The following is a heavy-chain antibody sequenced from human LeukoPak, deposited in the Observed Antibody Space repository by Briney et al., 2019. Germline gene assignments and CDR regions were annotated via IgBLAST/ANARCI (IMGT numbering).Heavy chain of an antibody. V-gene: IGHV5-10-1*01. CDR1: GYSFTSYW. CDR2: IDPSDSYT. D-gene: IGHD6-19*01. J-gene: IGHJ6*02. Sequence: GESLKISCKGSGYSFTSYWISWVRQMPGKGLEWMGRIDPSDSYTNYSPSFQGHVTISADKSISTAYLQWSSLKASDTAMYYCARDAPYSSGWYYYGMDVWGQGTTVTVSS. CDR3: ARDAPYSSGWYYYGMDV.